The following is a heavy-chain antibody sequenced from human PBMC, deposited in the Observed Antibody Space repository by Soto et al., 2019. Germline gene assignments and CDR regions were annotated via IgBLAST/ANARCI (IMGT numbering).Heavy chain of an antibody. CDR2: IYHSGST. J-gene: IGHJ4*02. CDR1: GGSISSSNW. Sequence: QVQLQESGPGLVKPSGTLSLTCAVSGGSISSSNWWSWVRQPPGKGLEWIGEIYHSGSTNYNLSLKTRVTISVDKSKNQFPLTLSSVPAADTAVYYCARTDPLGLAVAGFDYWGQGTLVTVSS. CDR3: ARTDPLGLAVAGFDY. D-gene: IGHD6-19*01. V-gene: IGHV4-4*02.